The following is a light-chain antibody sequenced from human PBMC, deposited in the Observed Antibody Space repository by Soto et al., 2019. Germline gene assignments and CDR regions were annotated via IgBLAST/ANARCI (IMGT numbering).Light chain of an antibody. J-gene: IGKJ4*01. CDR2: DAS. CDR3: LQYDSVSPLT. Sequence: DIQMTQSPSSVSASVGDRVTITCRASQGISSWLAWYQQKPGEAPKLLIYDASNLETGVPSRFSGSGSGTDFTLTIYSLQPEDIATYYCLQYDSVSPLTFGGGTKVDIK. V-gene: IGKV1-33*01. CDR1: QGISSW.